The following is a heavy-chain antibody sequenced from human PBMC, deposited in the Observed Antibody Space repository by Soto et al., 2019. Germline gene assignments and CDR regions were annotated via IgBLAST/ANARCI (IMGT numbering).Heavy chain of an antibody. D-gene: IGHD1-20*01. Sequence: LQESGPRLVKPSETLSLNCSVSGDAISNYYWSWLRQTPGRGLEWIGCVHESGSTDYNHSLRGRVIISLHTSKSQFSLSLRSATAADTATYYCARGTRALITSFFADWGQGIPVTVSS. V-gene: IGHV4-59*03. CDR2: VHESGST. CDR1: GDAISNYY. J-gene: IGHJ4*02. CDR3: ARGTRALITSFFAD.